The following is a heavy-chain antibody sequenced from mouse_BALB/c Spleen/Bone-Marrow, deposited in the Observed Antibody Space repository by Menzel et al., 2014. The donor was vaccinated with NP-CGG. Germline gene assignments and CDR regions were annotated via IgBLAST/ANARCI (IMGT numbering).Heavy chain of an antibody. D-gene: IGHD1-3*01. V-gene: IGHV5-6*02. CDR2: ISSGGSYT. CDR3: ARLTPDYAMDY. J-gene: IGHJ4*01. Sequence: DVMLVESGGDLVKPGGSLKLSCAASGFTFSNYGVSWVRQTPDKRLEWVATISSGGSYTYFPDSVKGRFTISRDNAKNTLYLQMNSLKSEDAAMYYCARLTPDYAMDYWGQGTSVTVSS. CDR1: GFTFSNYG.